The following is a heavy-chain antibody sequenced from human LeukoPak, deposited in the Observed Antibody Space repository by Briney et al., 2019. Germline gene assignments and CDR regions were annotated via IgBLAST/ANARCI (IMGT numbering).Heavy chain of an antibody. D-gene: IGHD4-23*01. CDR2: IRYDGSNK. CDR1: GFTFSSYG. Sequence: GGSLRLSCAASGFTFSSYGMHWVRQAPGKGLEWVAFIRYDGSNKYYADSVKGRFTISRDNSKNTLYLQMNSLRAEDTAVYYCAKPPTGMVTGYFDYWGQGTLVTVSS. CDR3: AKPPTGMVTGYFDY. V-gene: IGHV3-30*02. J-gene: IGHJ4*02.